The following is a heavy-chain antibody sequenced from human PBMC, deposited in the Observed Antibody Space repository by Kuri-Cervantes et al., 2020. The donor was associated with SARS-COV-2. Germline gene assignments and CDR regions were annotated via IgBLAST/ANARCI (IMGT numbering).Heavy chain of an antibody. CDR1: GFTFNTCA. CDR3: ARARVGVFDF. D-gene: IGHD2-21*01. J-gene: IGHJ4*02. V-gene: IGHV3-30*04. Sequence: GGSLRFSCAASGFTFNTCAMHWVRQAPGKGLEWVAMVSSDGTNQSYADSVKGRFTISRDNSKNTLHLQIISLRTEDTGVFYCARARVGVFDFWGQGALVTVSS. CDR2: VSSDGTNQ.